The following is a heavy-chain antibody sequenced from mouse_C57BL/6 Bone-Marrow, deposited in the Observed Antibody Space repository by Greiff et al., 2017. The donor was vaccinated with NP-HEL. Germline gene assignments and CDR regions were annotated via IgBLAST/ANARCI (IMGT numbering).Heavy chain of an antibody. J-gene: IGHJ2*01. CDR1: GYTFTSYW. CDR3: ARSTTVVPHDY. CDR2: IDPSDSET. V-gene: IGHV1-52*01. Sequence: QVQLQQPGAELVRPGSSVKLSCKASGYTFTSYWMHWVKQRPIQGLEWIGNIDPSDSETHYNQKFKDKATLTVDKSSSTAYMQLSSLTSEDSSVYYCARSTTVVPHDYWGQGTTLTVSS. D-gene: IGHD1-1*01.